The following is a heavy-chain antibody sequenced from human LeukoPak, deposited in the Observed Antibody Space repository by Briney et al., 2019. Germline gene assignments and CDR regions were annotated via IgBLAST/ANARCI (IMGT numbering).Heavy chain of an antibody. CDR3: AKDRWLSGWYPNFDS. D-gene: IGHD6-19*01. J-gene: IGHJ4*02. Sequence: ASVTVSCKVSGYTLTELSMHWVRQAPGKGLEWMGGFDPEDGETIYAQKFQGRVTMTEDTSTDTAYMELSSLRSEDTAVYYCAKDRWLSGWYPNFDSWGQGTLVTVSS. V-gene: IGHV1-24*01. CDR2: FDPEDGET. CDR1: GYTLTELS.